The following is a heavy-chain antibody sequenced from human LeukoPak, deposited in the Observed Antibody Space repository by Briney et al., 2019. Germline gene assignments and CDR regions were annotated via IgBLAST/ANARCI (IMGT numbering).Heavy chain of an antibody. J-gene: IGHJ3*02. CDR3: ARRNYESVVDI. CDR2: IYPGDSDT. D-gene: IGHD3-16*01. Sequence: GESLHISRKCSGYRFTSYWICWVRPLPGKRLEWMGIIYPGDSDTRYTPSFQGQVTISADKSISTAYLQWSSLKASDTAMYYCARRNYESVVDIWGKGTMVTVSS. CDR1: GYRFTSYW. V-gene: IGHV5-51*01.